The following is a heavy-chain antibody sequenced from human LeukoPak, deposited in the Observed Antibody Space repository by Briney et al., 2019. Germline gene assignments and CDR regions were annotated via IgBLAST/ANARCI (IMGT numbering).Heavy chain of an antibody. Sequence: GGSLRLSRAASGFTFSNYGMHWVRQAPGKGLEWVAFIRDDGSNKYYADSVKGRLTISRDNSKNTLYLQMNRLRVEDTAEYYCAKEGTVTPIDYWGQGTLVTVSS. J-gene: IGHJ4*02. V-gene: IGHV3-30*02. CDR3: AKEGTVTPIDY. CDR1: GFTFSNYG. CDR2: IRDDGSNK. D-gene: IGHD4-23*01.